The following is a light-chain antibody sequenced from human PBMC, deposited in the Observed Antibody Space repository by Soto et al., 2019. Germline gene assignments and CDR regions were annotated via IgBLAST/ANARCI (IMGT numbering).Light chain of an antibody. V-gene: IGKV3-15*01. CDR2: GAS. CDR1: HSVSSN. Sequence: EIVMTQSPATLSVSPGERATVSCRASHSVSSNLAWYQQKPGQAPRLLIFGASTRATGISARFSGGGSGTEFTLAISSLQSEDFAVYYCQQFGTSPLWTFGQGTKVEIK. J-gene: IGKJ1*01. CDR3: QQFGTSPLWT.